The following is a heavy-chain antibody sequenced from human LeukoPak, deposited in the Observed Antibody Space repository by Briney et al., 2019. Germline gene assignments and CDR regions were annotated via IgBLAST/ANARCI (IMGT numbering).Heavy chain of an antibody. D-gene: IGHD3-10*01. CDR3: ARGAGSGSNWVRGYFDY. CDR1: GFTVSSNY. V-gene: IGHV3-53*01. J-gene: IGHJ4*02. Sequence: QPGGSLRLSCAASGFTVSSNYMSWVRQAPGKGLEWVSVIYSGGSTCYADSVKGRFTISRDNSKNTLYLQMNSLRAEDTAVYYCARGAGSGSNWVRGYFDYWGQGTLVTVSS. CDR2: IYSGGST.